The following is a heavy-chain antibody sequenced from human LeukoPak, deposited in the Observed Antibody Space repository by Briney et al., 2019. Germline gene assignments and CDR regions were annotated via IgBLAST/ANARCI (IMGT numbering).Heavy chain of an antibody. CDR1: GGTFISYA. CDR2: IIPIFGTA. D-gene: IGHD3-22*01. V-gene: IGHV1-69*05. J-gene: IGHJ5*02. CDR3: ARAGLYYDSSGYPLLGWFDH. Sequence: SSVKVSCKASGGTFISYAISWVRQAPGQGLEWMGRIIPIFGTANYAQKFQGRVTITTDESTSTAYMELSSLRSEDTAVYYCARAGLYYDSSGYPLLGWFDHWGQGTLVTVSS.